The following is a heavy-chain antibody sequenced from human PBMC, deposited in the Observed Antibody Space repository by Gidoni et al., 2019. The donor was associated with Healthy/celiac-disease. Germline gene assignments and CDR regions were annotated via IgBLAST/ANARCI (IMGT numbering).Heavy chain of an antibody. J-gene: IGHJ6*02. Sequence: QLQLQESGPGLVKRSETLSLTCTVSGGSLSSSSYYWGWIRQPPGKGLEWLGSIYYSGSTYSNPSLKSRVTISVDTPKNQFSLKLSSVTAADTAVYYCARHAIPSGSYPNGGGMDVWGQGTTVTVSS. D-gene: IGHD1-26*01. CDR1: GGSLSSSSYY. CDR2: IYYSGST. CDR3: ARHAIPSGSYPNGGGMDV. V-gene: IGHV4-39*01.